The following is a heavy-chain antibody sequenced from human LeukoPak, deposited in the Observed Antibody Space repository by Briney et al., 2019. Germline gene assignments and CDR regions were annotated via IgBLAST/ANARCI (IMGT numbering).Heavy chain of an antibody. Sequence: GGSLRLSCAASGFTFSSYAMSWVRQAPGKGLERVSAISGSGGSTYYADSVKGRFTISRDNSKNTLCLQMNSLRAEDTAVYYCAKDPSITIFGVVIPFDYWGQGTLVTVSS. V-gene: IGHV3-23*01. CDR1: GFTFSSYA. CDR2: ISGSGGST. J-gene: IGHJ4*02. D-gene: IGHD3-3*01. CDR3: AKDPSITIFGVVIPFDY.